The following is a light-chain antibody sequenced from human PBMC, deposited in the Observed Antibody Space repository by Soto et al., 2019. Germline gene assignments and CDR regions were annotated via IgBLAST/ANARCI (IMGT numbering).Light chain of an antibody. CDR3: QQYNSYPWT. J-gene: IGKJ1*01. CDR1: QSINIW. CDR2: KAS. V-gene: IGKV1-5*03. Sequence: DIQMTQSPSTLSASVGDRVTITCRASQSINIWLAWYQQKPGKVPKLLIYKASSLESGVPSRFSGSGSGTEFTLTFSSLQPDDFATYYCQQYNSYPWTFGQGTKVEIK.